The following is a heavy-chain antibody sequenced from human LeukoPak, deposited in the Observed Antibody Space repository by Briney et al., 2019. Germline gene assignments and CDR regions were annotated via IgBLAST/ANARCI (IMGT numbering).Heavy chain of an antibody. CDR1: GGSFSGYY. D-gene: IGHD3-22*01. Sequence: SETLSLTCAVCGGSFSGYYWSWIRQPPGKGLEWIGEINHSGSTNYNPSLKSRVTISVDTSKNQFSLKLSSVTAADTAVYYCARETYYYDSSGYYRDAFDIWGQGTMVTVSS. CDR2: INHSGST. CDR3: ARETYYYDSSGYYRDAFDI. V-gene: IGHV4-34*01. J-gene: IGHJ3*02.